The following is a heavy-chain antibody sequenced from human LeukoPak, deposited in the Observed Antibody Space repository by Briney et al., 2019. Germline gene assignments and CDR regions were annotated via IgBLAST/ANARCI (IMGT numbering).Heavy chain of an antibody. Sequence: ASETLSLTCAVYGGSFSGYYWSWIRQPPGKGLEWIGEINHSGSTNYNPSLKSRATISVDTSKNQFSLKLSSVTAADTAVYYCARGSRTTMVRGVIINGPYYYGMDVWGQGTTVTVSS. D-gene: IGHD3-10*01. V-gene: IGHV4-34*01. J-gene: IGHJ6*02. CDR2: INHSGST. CDR1: GGSFSGYY. CDR3: ARGSRTTMVRGVIINGPYYYGMDV.